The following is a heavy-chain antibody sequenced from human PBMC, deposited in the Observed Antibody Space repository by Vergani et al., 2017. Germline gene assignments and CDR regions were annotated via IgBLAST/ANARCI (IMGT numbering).Heavy chain of an antibody. J-gene: IGHJ6*02. CDR2: IYTSGST. CDR3: ARGMFIYGMDV. CDR1: GGSISSGSYY. V-gene: IGHV4-61*02. Sequence: QVQLQESGPGLVKPSQTLSLTCTVSGGSISSGSYYWSWIRQPAGKGLEWIGRIYTSGSTNYNPSLKSRVTISVDTSKNQFSLKLSSVTAADTAVYYCARGMFIYGMDVWGQGTTVTVSS. D-gene: IGHD3-10*02.